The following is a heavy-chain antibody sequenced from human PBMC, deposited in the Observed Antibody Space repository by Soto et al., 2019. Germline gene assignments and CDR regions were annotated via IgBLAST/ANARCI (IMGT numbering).Heavy chain of an antibody. Sequence: PGGSLRLSCAASGFTFGNYGMHWVRQAPGKGLEWVAVIWFDGNKQHYAGSVKGRFTISRDNSKNTLYVQMTSLRAEDTAVYYCARGLQSLFDYWGQGTLVTVSS. CDR3: ARGLQSLFDY. J-gene: IGHJ4*02. CDR1: GFTFGNYG. CDR2: IWFDGNKQ. V-gene: IGHV3-33*01.